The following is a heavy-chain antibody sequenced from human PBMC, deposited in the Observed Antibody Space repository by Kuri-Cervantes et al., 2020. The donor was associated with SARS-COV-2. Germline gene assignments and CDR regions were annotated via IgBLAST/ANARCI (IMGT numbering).Heavy chain of an antibody. Sequence: SVKVSCKASGYTFTSYGISWVRQAPGQGLEWMGGIIPIFGKANYAQKFQGRVTITTDESTSTAYMELSGLRSEDTAVYYCARSRFGDYLDAFDIWGQGTMVTVSS. V-gene: IGHV1-69*05. CDR3: ARSRFGDYLDAFDI. J-gene: IGHJ3*02. CDR1: GYTFTSYG. CDR2: IIPIFGKA. D-gene: IGHD3-10*01.